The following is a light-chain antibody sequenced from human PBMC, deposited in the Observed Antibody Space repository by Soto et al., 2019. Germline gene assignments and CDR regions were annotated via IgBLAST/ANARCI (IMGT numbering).Light chain of an antibody. J-gene: IGKJ5*01. V-gene: IGKV1-33*01. CDR1: QDITNY. Sequence: DIQMTQSPSSLSASVGDRVTITCQASQDITNYLNWYQQKPGRAPRLLLYDASSLETGVPSRFGGDGYGTYFTPPITPLQPEDVATYYCQHYVHPPLTSAQGTRREI. CDR3: QHYVHPPLT. CDR2: DAS.